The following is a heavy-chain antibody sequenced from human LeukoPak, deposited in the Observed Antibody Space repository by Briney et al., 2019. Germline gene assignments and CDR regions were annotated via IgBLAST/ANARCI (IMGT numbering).Heavy chain of an antibody. V-gene: IGHV3-30*18. Sequence: GGSLRLSCAASGFTFSDFGMHWVRQAPGMGLEWVAVISYDGSNKYYADPVKGRFTISRDNSKNTLYLQMNSLRAEDTAVYYCAKTGTPWYYFDYWGQGTLVTVSS. J-gene: IGHJ4*02. CDR1: GFTFSDFG. CDR2: ISYDGSNK. CDR3: AKTGTPWYYFDY. D-gene: IGHD6-13*01.